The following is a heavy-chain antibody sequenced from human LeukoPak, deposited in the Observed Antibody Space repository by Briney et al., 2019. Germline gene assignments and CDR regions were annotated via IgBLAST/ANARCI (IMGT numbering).Heavy chain of an antibody. CDR2: ISGSGGST. Sequence: HPGGSLRLSCAASGFTFSSYAMSWVRQAPGKGPEWVSAISGSGGSTYYADSVKGRFTISRDNSKNTLYLQMNSLRAEDTAVYYCAKGKTGGYYYYYMDVWGKGTTVTVSS. D-gene: IGHD1-1*01. V-gene: IGHV3-23*01. CDR3: AKGKTGGYYYYYMDV. CDR1: GFTFSSYA. J-gene: IGHJ6*03.